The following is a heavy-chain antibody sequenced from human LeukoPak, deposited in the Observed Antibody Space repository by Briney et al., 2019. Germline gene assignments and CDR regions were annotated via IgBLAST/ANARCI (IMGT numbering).Heavy chain of an antibody. Sequence: SETLSLTCKVSGDSISSSSYYWGWIRQPPGKGLEWIGSIYYNGRTNYNPSLESRVTISVDTSKYQVSLTLSSVTATDTAVYYCVRHVSSGWDYYNGLDVWGQGTTVTVSS. CDR2: IYYNGRT. D-gene: IGHD6-19*01. CDR3: VRHVSSGWDYYNGLDV. J-gene: IGHJ6*02. V-gene: IGHV4-39*01. CDR1: GDSISSSSYY.